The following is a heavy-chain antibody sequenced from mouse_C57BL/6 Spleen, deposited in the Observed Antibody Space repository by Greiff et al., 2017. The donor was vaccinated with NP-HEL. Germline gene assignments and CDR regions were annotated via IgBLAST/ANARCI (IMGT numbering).Heavy chain of an antibody. J-gene: IGHJ4*01. Sequence: EVQGVESGEGLVKPGGSLKLSCAASGFTFSSYAMSWVRQTPEKRLEWVAYISSGGDYIYYADTVKGRFTISRDNARNTLYLQMSSLKSEDTAMYYCTRDGGRYDAMDYWGQGTSVTVSS. CDR3: TRDGGRYDAMDY. V-gene: IGHV5-9-1*02. CDR2: ISSGGDYI. D-gene: IGHD2-3*01. CDR1: GFTFSSYA.